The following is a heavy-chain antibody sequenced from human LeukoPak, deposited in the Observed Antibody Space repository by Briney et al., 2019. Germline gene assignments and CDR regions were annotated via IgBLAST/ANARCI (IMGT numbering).Heavy chain of an antibody. D-gene: IGHD3-16*02. J-gene: IGHJ4*02. CDR1: GFTFSRSW. Sequence: GGSLRLSCEASGFTFSRSWMFWVRQAPGKGLEWVAHINPDGSNKYHIESVKGRFTISRDNSKNTLYLQMNSLRAEDTAVYYCARVSSAFGGVIVGYFDYWGQGTLVTVSS. CDR2: INPDGSNK. CDR3: ARVSSAFGGVIVGYFDY. V-gene: IGHV3-7*03.